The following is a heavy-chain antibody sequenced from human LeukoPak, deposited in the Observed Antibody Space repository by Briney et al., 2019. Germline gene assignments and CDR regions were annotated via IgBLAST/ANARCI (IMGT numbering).Heavy chain of an antibody. CDR2: VFVNGRS. V-gene: IGHV4-4*07. J-gene: IGHJ4*02. CDR1: GVSIDNYY. Sequence: ETLSLTCSVSGVSIDNYYWSWIRQPAGQGLQWIGRVFVNGRSYSNPSLKSRINMSVDKSRNVFSLRLTSMSAADTGVYYCARRQDGRAGPGHFDLWGQGTLVTVSS. CDR3: ARRQDGRAGPGHFDL. D-gene: IGHD6-19*01.